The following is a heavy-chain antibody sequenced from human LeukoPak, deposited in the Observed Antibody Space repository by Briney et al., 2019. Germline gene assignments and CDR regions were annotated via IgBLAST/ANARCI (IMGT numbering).Heavy chain of an antibody. CDR2: IYHSGST. D-gene: IGHD6-6*01. CDR3: ARDHVGGIAARPGDY. J-gene: IGHJ4*02. Sequence: PSQTLSLTCTVSGGSISSGGYYWSWIRQPPGKGLEWIGYIYHSGSTYYNPSLKSRVTISVDRSKNQFSLKLSSVTAADTAVYYCARDHVGGIAARPGDYWGQGTLVTVSS. V-gene: IGHV4-30-2*01. CDR1: GGSISSGGYY.